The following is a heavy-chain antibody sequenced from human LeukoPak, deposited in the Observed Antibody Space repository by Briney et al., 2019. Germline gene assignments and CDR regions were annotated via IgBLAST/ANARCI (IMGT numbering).Heavy chain of an antibody. D-gene: IGHD3-22*01. CDR2: IYWNNNK. CDR3: AHSVYDSSGYYYGAFNI. V-gene: IGHV2-5*01. J-gene: IGHJ3*02. CDR1: NFSLSTSGVA. Sequence: SGPTLVNPTQTLTLTCTFSNFSLSTSGVAVGWIRQPPGKALEWLALIYWNNNKRYSPSLKSRLTITKDTSKNQVVLTMTNMDPVDTATYYCAHSVYDSSGYYYGAFNIWGQGTMVTVSS.